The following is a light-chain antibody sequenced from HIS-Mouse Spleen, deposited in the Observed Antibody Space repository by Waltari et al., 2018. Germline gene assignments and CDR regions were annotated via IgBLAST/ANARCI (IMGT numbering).Light chain of an antibody. V-gene: IGKV1-39*01. CDR3: QQSYSTPRT. CDR2: AAS. Sequence: DIQMTQSPSSLSASVGHRVTITCRASQSISSYLNWYQQKPGKAPKLLIYAASSLQSGVPSRFSGSGSGTEFTLTISSLQPEDFATYYCQQSYSTPRTFGQGTKVEIK. CDR1: QSISSY. J-gene: IGKJ1*01.